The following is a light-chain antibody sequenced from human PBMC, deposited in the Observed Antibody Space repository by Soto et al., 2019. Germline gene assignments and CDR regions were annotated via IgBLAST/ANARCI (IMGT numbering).Light chain of an antibody. V-gene: IGKV3-20*01. CDR3: QQFQNSRT. Sequence: IVLTQSPGTLSLSPGERATLSCRTSETITGGSLAWYQQKPGQAPRVLITSISNRATGIPDRFSGSGSGADFTLTITRLEPEDSAVYYCQQFQNSRTFGQGTRVEI. J-gene: IGKJ1*01. CDR1: ETITGGS. CDR2: SIS.